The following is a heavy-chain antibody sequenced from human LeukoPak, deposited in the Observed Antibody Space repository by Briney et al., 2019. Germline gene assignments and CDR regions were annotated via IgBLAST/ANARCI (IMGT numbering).Heavy chain of an antibody. CDR3: ARDRAARQIGGFDY. J-gene: IGHJ4*02. D-gene: IGHD6-6*01. CDR2: IIPIFGTA. Sequence: ASVKVSCKASGGTFSSYAISWVRQAPGQGLEWMGGIIPIFGTANYAQKFQGRVTITADESTSTACMELSSLRSEDTAVYYRARDRAARQIGGFDYWGQGTLVTVSS. V-gene: IGHV1-69*13. CDR1: GGTFSSYA.